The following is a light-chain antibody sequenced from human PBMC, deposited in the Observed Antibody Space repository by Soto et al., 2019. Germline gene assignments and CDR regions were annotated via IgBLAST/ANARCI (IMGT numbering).Light chain of an antibody. V-gene: IGKV3-15*01. CDR1: QSVSSN. CDR2: GAS. Sequence: EIVMTQSPATLSVSPGERATLSCSASQSVSSNLAWYQRKPGQAPRLLIYGASTRATGIPARFSGSGSGTEFTLTISSLQSEDFAVYYCQQYNNWPGLTFGGGTKVDIK. J-gene: IGKJ4*01. CDR3: QQYNNWPGLT.